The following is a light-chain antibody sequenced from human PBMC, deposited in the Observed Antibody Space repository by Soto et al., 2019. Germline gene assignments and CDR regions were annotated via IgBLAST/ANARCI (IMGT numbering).Light chain of an antibody. J-gene: IGLJ1*01. Sequence: ALTQPPSASGSPGQSVTISCTGTSSDIGAYIYVSWYQQHPGKAPKLMISEVSRRPSGVPERFSGSKSGNTASLTVSGLQADDEAHYYCSSYAGSNNFVFGTGTKVTVL. CDR3: SSYAGSNNFV. CDR1: SSDIGAYIY. V-gene: IGLV2-8*01. CDR2: EVS.